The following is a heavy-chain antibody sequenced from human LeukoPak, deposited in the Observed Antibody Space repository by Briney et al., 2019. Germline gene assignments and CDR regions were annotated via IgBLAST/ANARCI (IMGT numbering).Heavy chain of an antibody. V-gene: IGHV3-7*01. CDR1: GFTFSSYW. CDR3: AREELGYYHYYGMDV. CDR2: IKQDGSEK. Sequence: GGSLRLSCAASGFTFSSYWMSWVRQAPGKGLEWVANIKQDGSEKYYVDSVKGRFTISRDNAKNSLYLQMNSLRAEDTAVYYCAREELGYYHYYGMDVWGQGTTVTVS. D-gene: IGHD1-26*01. J-gene: IGHJ6*02.